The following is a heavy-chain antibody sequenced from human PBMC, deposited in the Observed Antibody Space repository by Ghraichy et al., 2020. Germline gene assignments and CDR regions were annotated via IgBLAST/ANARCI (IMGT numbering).Heavy chain of an antibody. V-gene: IGHV1-8*01. CDR1: GYTFTSYD. CDR3: ARGARGTSDWFDP. CDR2: MNPNSGNT. Sequence: ASVKVSCKASGYTFTSYDINWVRQATGQGPEWMGWMNPNSGNTGYAQKFQDRVTMTRNTSISTAYMELSSLRSDDTAVYYCARGARGTSDWFDPWGQGTLVTVSA. J-gene: IGHJ5*02. D-gene: IGHD3-16*01.